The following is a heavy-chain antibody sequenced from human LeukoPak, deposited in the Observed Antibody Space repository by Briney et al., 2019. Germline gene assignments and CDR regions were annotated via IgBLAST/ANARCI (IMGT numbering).Heavy chain of an antibody. J-gene: IGHJ3*02. CDR3: ARARWGSGYDDAFDI. D-gene: IGHD5-12*01. V-gene: IGHV3-66*03. Sequence: GGSLRLSCAASGLTVSRKYMTWVRQAPGKGLEWVSHIYTCDSTYYADSVKGRFTISRDNAKNSLYLQMNSLRAEDTAVYYCARARWGSGYDDAFDIWGQGTMVTVSS. CDR2: IYTCDST. CDR1: GLTVSRKY.